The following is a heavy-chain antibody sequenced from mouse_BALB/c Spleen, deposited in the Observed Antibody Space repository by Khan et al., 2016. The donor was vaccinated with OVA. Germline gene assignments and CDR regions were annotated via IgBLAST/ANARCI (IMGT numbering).Heavy chain of an antibody. Sequence: EVQLVESGGDLVQPGGSLKLSCAASGFTFSSYTMSWVRQTPEKRLEWVAFISKGGYSTYYPDTVKGRFTISRDNAKNTLYLQMSSLKSEDTAMYYCARPYTTEYDYVMDYWGQGTSVTVSS. CDR3: ARPYTTEYDYVMDY. CDR2: ISKGGYST. J-gene: IGHJ4*01. D-gene: IGHD1-1*01. CDR1: GFTFSSYT. V-gene: IGHV5-12-2*01.